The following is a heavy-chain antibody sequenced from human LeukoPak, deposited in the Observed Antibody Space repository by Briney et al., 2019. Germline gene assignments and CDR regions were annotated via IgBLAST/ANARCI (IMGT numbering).Heavy chain of an antibody. D-gene: IGHD1-14*01. J-gene: IGHJ4*02. CDR3: AGGITGGDY. CDR1: GYTFTGYY. Sequence: ASVKVSYKASGYTFTGYYIHWVRQAPGQGMEWMGWINANGGGTNYAQKFQGRVTMTSDTSISTAYMEMSRPRSDDTALYYCAGGITGGDYWGQGTLVTVSS. V-gene: IGHV1-2*02. CDR2: INANGGGT.